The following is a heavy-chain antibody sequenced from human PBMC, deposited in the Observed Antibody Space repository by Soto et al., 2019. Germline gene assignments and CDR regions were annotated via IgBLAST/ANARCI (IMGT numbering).Heavy chain of an antibody. D-gene: IGHD3-10*01. CDR1: GGSISSYY. Sequence: SETLSLTCTVSGGSISSYYWSWIRQPPGKGLEWIGHIYYSGSTNYNPSLKSRVTISVDTSKNQFSLKLSSVTAADTAVYYCARVKESGVYFDYWGQGTLVTVS. CDR3: ARVKESGVYFDY. V-gene: IGHV4-59*01. CDR2: IYYSGST. J-gene: IGHJ4*02.